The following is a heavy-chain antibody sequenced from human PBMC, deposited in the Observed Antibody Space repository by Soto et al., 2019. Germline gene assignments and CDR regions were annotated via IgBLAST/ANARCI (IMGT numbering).Heavy chain of an antibody. CDR2: SYYRGST. V-gene: IGHV4-59*01. D-gene: IGHD2-2*01. Sequence: QVQLQESGPGLVKPSETLSLTCTVSGGSISSYYWSWIRQPPGKGLEWTGYSYYRGSTTYNPSLKSRATMTLHTAKLQFPLKLSAVTAADTAVYSCAREGCSSTTFFPANYFYGMDVWGQGTTVTVSS. CDR1: GGSISSYY. J-gene: IGHJ6*02. CDR3: AREGCSSTTFFPANYFYGMDV.